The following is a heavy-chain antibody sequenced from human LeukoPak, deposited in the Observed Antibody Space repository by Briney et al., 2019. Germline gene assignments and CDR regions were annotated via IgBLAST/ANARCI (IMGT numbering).Heavy chain of an antibody. J-gene: IGHJ4*02. CDR3: ARGPGIDWLLSYFDY. D-gene: IGHD3-9*01. CDR2: IIPIFGTA. V-gene: IGHV1-69*05. CDR1: GGTFSSYA. Sequence: SVKVSCKASGGTFSSYAISWVRQAPGQGLEWMGGIIPIFGTANYAQKFQGRVTITTDDSTSTAYMELSSLRSEDTAVYYCARGPGIDWLLSYFDYWGQGTLVTVSS.